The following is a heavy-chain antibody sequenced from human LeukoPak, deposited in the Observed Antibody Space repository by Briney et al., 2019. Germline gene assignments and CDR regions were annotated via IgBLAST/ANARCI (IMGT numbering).Heavy chain of an antibody. J-gene: IGHJ4*02. D-gene: IGHD6-6*01. CDR2: INNSSSYI. CDR1: GFTFSSYS. CDR3: ARVPRHMYSSSGIDY. Sequence: GGSLRLSCAASGFTFSSYSMNWVRQAPGKGLEWVSSINNSSSYIYYADSVKGRFTISRDNAKNSLYLQMNSLRAEDTAVYYCARVPRHMYSSSGIDYWGQGTLVTVSS. V-gene: IGHV3-21*01.